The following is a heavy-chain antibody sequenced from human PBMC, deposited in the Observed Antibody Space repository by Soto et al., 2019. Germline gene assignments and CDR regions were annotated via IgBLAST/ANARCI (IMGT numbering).Heavy chain of an antibody. J-gene: IGHJ6*02. D-gene: IGHD2-15*01. CDR3: AIYSGV. CDR1: GLTFSGHW. Sequence: EVQLVESGGDLVQPGGSLRLSCAASGLTFSGHWMHWVRQAPGKGLVWVSHINGDGSTTRYADSVKGRFTISRDNAKNTLYLQMNSLRAEDTAVYYCAIYSGVWGQGTTVTVSS. CDR2: INGDGSTT. V-gene: IGHV3-74*01.